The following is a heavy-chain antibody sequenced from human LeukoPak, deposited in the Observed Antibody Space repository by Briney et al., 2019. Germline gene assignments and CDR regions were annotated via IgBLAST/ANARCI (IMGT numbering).Heavy chain of an antibody. V-gene: IGHV3-15*01. D-gene: IGHD6-13*01. CDR2: IKSKTDGGTT. CDR1: GITFSNAW. CDR3: TTVRGSSWQYFQH. Sequence: GGSLRLSCAASGITFSNAWMSWVRQAPGEGLEWVGRIKSKTDGGTTDYAAPVKGRFTISRDDSKNTVYLQMNSPKTEDTAVYYCTTVRGSSWQYFQHWGQGTLVTVSS. J-gene: IGHJ1*01.